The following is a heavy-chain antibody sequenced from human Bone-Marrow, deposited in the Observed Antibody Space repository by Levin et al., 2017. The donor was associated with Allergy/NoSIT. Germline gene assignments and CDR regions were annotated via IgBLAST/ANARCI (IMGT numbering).Heavy chain of an antibody. CDR2: MSYSGSA. J-gene: IGHJ4*02. CDR1: GGSMTNYY. D-gene: IGHD6-6*01. Sequence: SETLSLNCTVSGGSMTNYYWTWIRQPPGKGLEWIGYMSYSGSANYSPSLKSRVTMSLDTSKNQFSLQLTSVTAADTAVYYCARGGAPRPGFWGQGTLVTVSS. CDR3: ARGGAPRPGF. V-gene: IGHV4-59*01.